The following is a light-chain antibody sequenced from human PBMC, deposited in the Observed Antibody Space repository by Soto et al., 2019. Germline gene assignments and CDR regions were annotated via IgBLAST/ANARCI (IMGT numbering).Light chain of an antibody. CDR1: NSNIGSNT. CDR2: SYN. CDR3: SSYTSSSPYV. J-gene: IGLJ1*01. V-gene: IGLV1-44*01. Sequence: QSVLTQPPSASGTPGQRVTISCSGSNSNIGSNTVNWYQQLPGTAPKLLIYSYNQRPSGVPDRFSGSKSGTSASLAISGLQSEDEADYYCSSYTSSSPYVFGTGTKLTVL.